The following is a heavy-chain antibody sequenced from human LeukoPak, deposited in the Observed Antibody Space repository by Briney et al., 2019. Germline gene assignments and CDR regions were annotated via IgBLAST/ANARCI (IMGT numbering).Heavy chain of an antibody. CDR1: GGSMNNYY. CDR2: IYYTGSS. J-gene: IGHJ6*03. CDR3: ARAFYDSGSYVDYYYMDV. V-gene: IGHV4-59*01. D-gene: IGHD3-10*01. Sequence: PPETLSLTCTVSGGSMNNYYWSWIRQPPGRGLEWIAYIYYTGSSNDNPSLKSRVTISVDTSKNQFSLKLSSVTAADTAVYYCARAFYDSGSYVDYYYMDVWGKGTTVTVSS.